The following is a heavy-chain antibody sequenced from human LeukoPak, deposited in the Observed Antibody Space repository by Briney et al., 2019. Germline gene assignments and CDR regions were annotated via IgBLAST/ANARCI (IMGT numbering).Heavy chain of an antibody. CDR2: IDYSGST. CDR1: GGSISSSSYY. D-gene: IGHD2/OR15-2a*01. V-gene: IGHV4-39*07. J-gene: IGHJ6*02. CDR3: ARAHSIASYYYGVDV. Sequence: PSETLSLTCTVSGGSISSSSYYWGWIRQPPGKGLEWIGSIDYSGSTYYSPSLTSRVTVSVDTSENQFSLKLSSVTAADTAVYYCARAHSIASYYYGVDVWGQGTTVTVSS.